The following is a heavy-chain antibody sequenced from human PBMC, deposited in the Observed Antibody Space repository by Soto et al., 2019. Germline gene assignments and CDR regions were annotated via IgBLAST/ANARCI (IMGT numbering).Heavy chain of an antibody. CDR3: ASLVGATTLYGFDY. D-gene: IGHD1-26*01. Sequence: HPGGSLRLSFAASGFTVSSYAMHWVRQAPGKGLEWVAVISYDGSNKYYADSVKGRFTISRDNSKNTLYLQMNSLRAEDTAVYYCASLVGATTLYGFDYWGQGTLVTVSS. V-gene: IGHV3-30-3*01. CDR2: ISYDGSNK. CDR1: GFTVSSYA. J-gene: IGHJ4*02.